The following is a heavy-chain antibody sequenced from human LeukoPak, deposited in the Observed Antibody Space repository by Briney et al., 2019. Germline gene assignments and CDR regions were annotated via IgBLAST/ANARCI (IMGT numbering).Heavy chain of an antibody. J-gene: IGHJ4*02. Sequence: GGSLRLSCAASGFTFSGSGMHWVRQAPGKGLEWLAFIRYGGSYKYHADSVKGRFAVSRDNSKNTLYLQMDSLRAEDTALYYCAKDTYGGLDYWGQGTLVTVSS. CDR1: GFTFSGSG. D-gene: IGHD4/OR15-4a*01. CDR3: AKDTYGGLDY. V-gene: IGHV3-30*02. CDR2: IRYGGSYK.